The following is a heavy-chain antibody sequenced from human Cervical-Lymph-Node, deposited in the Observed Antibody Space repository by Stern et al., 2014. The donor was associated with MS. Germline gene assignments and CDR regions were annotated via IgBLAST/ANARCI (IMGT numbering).Heavy chain of an antibody. V-gene: IGHV1-2*02. CDR3: ARSLVVVPRIDY. D-gene: IGHD2-8*02. Sequence: QVQLVQSGADVKKPGASVTVSCTASGYTFTGYYMHWVRPAPGQGPERMGWITPTRGSTDYAQQFTGRVTMTRDTSINTAYMELSRLRADDTALYDGARSLVVVPRIDYWGQGTLVTVSS. CDR2: ITPTRGST. CDR1: GYTFTGYY. J-gene: IGHJ4*02.